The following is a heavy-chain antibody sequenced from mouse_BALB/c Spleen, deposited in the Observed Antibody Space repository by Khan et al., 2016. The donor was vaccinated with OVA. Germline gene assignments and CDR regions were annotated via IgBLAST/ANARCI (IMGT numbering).Heavy chain of an antibody. CDR3: ASSTYRYAVDY. Sequence: EVQLQESGPSLVKPSQTLSLTCSVTGDSITSGYWNWIRQFPGNKLEYMGYIIYTGYTYYNPSLTSRISITRHTSKNQYYFQLNAVTDEDTATYYCASSTYRYAVDYWGQGTLVTVSA. J-gene: IGHJ3*01. CDR2: IIYTGYT. V-gene: IGHV3-8*02. D-gene: IGHD2-14*01. CDR1: GDSITSGY.